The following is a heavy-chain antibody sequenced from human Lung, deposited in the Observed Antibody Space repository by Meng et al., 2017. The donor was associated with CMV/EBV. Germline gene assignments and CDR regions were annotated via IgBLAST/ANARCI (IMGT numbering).Heavy chain of an antibody. CDR2: ISYYGSNK. V-gene: IGHV3-30*04. Sequence: GGSXRLXCAASGFTFSGYAMHWVRQAPGKGLEWVAVISYYGSNKYYADSVKGRFTISRDNSKNTLYLQMNSLRVEDTAIYYCASGGGHDVFDIWGQGTVVTVSS. CDR3: ASGGGHDVFDI. J-gene: IGHJ3*02. CDR1: GFTFSGYA. D-gene: IGHD4-23*01.